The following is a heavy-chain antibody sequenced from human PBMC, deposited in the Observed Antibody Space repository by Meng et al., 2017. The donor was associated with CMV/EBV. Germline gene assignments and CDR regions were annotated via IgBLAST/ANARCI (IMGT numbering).Heavy chain of an antibody. V-gene: IGHV1-46*01. D-gene: IGHD2-2*01. CDR2: INPSGGST. Sequence: SGYTLSHYWMHWVRQAPGQGLEWVGIINPSGGSTTYAQKFQGRVVLTGDTSTSTVYMDLSSLRSEDRAVYYCARSGSTTSQQPGYFDLWGRGTLVTVSS. CDR1: GYTLSHYW. CDR3: ARSGSTTSQQPGYFDL. J-gene: IGHJ2*01.